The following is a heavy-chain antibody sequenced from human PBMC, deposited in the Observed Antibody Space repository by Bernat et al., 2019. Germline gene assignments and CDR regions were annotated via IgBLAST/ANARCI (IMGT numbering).Heavy chain of an antibody. CDR2: ISSDGNGK. Sequence: EVQLVESGGGLVQPGGSLRLSCAASGFTLSIYWMSWVRQAPGKRLEWVATISSDGNGKYYVDSMKDRFTISRDNAKNSQYLQMNSLGAEDTAVYYCARENWGAFDYWGQGTLVTVSS. CDR3: ARENWGAFDY. J-gene: IGHJ4*02. CDR1: GFTLSIYW. D-gene: IGHD7-27*01. V-gene: IGHV3-7*03.